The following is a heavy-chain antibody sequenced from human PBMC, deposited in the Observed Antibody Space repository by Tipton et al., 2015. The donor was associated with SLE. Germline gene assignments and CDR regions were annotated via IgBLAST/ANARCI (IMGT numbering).Heavy chain of an antibody. J-gene: IGHJ4*02. Sequence: SLRLSCAASGFSFSGSWMNWVRQAPGKGLVWVSRMNGDGTTTNYADSVKDRFTMSRDESKNTVYLQMDSLRVEDTAVYYCARQIGTADDYWGQGTLVTVSS. D-gene: IGHD6-13*01. CDR2: MNGDGTTT. V-gene: IGHV3-74*01. CDR3: ARQIGTADDY. CDR1: GFSFSGSW.